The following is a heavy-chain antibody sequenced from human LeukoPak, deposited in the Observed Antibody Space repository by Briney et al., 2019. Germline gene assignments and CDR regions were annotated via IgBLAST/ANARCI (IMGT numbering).Heavy chain of an antibody. CDR1: GFTFSSYS. J-gene: IGHJ4*02. D-gene: IGHD2-21*02. CDR2: ISSSSSTI. CDR3: ARLGGIVVVTAIHPFDY. Sequence: GGSLRLSCAASGFTFSSYSMNWDRQAPGKGLEWVSYISSSSSTIYYADSVKGRFTISRDNAKNSLYLQMNSLRAEDTAVYYCARLGGIVVVTAIHPFDYWGQGTLVTVSS. V-gene: IGHV3-48*04.